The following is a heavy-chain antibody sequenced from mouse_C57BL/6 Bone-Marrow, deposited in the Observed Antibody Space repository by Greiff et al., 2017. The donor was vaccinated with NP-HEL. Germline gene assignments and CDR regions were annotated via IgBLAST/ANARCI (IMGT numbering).Heavy chain of an antibody. V-gene: IGHV6-6*01. CDR3: SGGQEAWFAY. J-gene: IGHJ3*01. CDR1: GFTFSDAW. CDR2: IRNKANNHAT. Sequence: EVMLVESGGGLVQPGGSMKLSCAASGFTFSDAWIDWVRQSPEKGLEWVAEIRNKANNHATYYAESVKGRFTISRDDSKSSVYLQMNSLRAEDTGIYYCSGGQEAWFAYWGQGTLVTVSA. D-gene: IGHD3-3*01.